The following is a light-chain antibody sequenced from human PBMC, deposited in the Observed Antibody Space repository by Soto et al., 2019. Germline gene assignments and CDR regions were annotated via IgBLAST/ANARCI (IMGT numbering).Light chain of an antibody. Sequence: ILMTQSPATVSVSPAESATLSCRASQNIYYNVAWYQQRPGQAPRLLIYRASTRAPGVPARFSGSGSGTEFTLTISSLQPEDFTVYSCLQYHNLWAFGQGTKVDIK. CDR1: QNIYYN. J-gene: IGKJ1*01. CDR3: LQYHNLWA. V-gene: IGKV3-15*01. CDR2: RAS.